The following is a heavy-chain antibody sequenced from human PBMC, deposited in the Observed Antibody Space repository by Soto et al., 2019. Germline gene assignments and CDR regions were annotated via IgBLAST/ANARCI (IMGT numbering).Heavy chain of an antibody. CDR1: GFTFSSYS. CDR2: ISSSSSYI. CDR3: ARFEYSYGFDN. D-gene: IGHD5-18*01. J-gene: IGHJ4*02. V-gene: IGHV3-21*01. Sequence: VGSLRLSCAASGFTFSSYSMNWVRQAPGKGLEWVSSISSSSSYIYYADSVKGRFTISRDNAKNSLYLQMNSLRAEDTAVYYCARFEYSYGFDNWGQGTLVTVSS.